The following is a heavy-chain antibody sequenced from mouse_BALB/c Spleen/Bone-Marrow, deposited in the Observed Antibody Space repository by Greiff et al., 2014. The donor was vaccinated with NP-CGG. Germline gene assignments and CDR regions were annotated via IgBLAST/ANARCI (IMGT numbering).Heavy chain of an antibody. Sequence: QVQLQQSGAELAKPGASVKMSCKASGYTFTSYWMHWVKQRPGQGLGWIGYINPSTGYTEYNQKFKDKATLTADKSSSTAYMQRSSLTSEDSAVYYCAREGYYGSPFAYWGQGTLVTVSA. CDR1: GYTFTSYW. CDR2: INPSTGYT. D-gene: IGHD1-1*01. J-gene: IGHJ3*01. CDR3: AREGYYGSPFAY. V-gene: IGHV1-7*01.